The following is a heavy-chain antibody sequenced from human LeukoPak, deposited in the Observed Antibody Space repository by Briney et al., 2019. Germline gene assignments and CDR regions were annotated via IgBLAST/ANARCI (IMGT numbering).Heavy chain of an antibody. J-gene: IGHJ4*02. CDR1: GFTFSSYA. CDR3: AKELSVEMATIGYFDY. D-gene: IGHD5-24*01. V-gene: IGHV3-30*04. CDR2: ISYDGSNK. Sequence: PGGSLRLSCAASGFTFSSYAMHWVRQAPGKGLEWVAVISYDGSNKYYADSVKGRFTISRDNSKNTLYLQMNSLRAEDTAVYYCAKELSVEMATIGYFDYWGQGTLVTVSS.